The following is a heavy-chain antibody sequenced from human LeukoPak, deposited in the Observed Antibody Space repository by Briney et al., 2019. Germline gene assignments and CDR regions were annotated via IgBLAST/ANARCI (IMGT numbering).Heavy chain of an antibody. D-gene: IGHD1-14*01. CDR2: IYPGDSDT. J-gene: IGHJ5*02. V-gene: IGHV5-51*01. Sequence: NRGESLKISCEGSGYSFTSYWIGWVRQMPGKGLEWMGIIYPGDSDTRYSPSFQGQVTIPADKSISTAYLQWSSLKASDTAMYYCARHPNQGWFDPWGQGTLVTVSS. CDR3: ARHPNQGWFDP. CDR1: GYSFTSYW.